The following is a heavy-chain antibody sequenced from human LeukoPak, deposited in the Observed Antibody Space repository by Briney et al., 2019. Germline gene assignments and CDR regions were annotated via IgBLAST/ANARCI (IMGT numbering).Heavy chain of an antibody. Sequence: GGSLRLSCTVSGFTFSSFTMNWVRQGPGKGLEWVASISNSGDYISYADSLKGRFTISRDNAKNSLFLQMSSLRAEDTAVYYCAKENAGATYWGQGTLVTVSS. V-gene: IGHV3-21*01. J-gene: IGHJ4*02. CDR1: GFTFSSFT. CDR3: AKENAGATY. CDR2: ISNSGDYI. D-gene: IGHD1-26*01.